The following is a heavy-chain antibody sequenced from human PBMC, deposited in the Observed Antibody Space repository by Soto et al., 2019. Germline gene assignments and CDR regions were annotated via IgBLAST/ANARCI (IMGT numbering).Heavy chain of an antibody. CDR3: ARVEGTSGWYPFDY. D-gene: IGHD6-19*01. V-gene: IGHV3-30-3*01. J-gene: IGHJ4*02. CDR2: ISYDGSNK. Sequence: GGSLRLSCAASGFTFSSYAMHWVRQAPGKGLEWVAVISYDGSNKYYADSVKGRFTISRDNSKNTLYLQMNSLRADDTAVYYCARVEGTSGWYPFDYWGQGTLVTVSS. CDR1: GFTFSSYA.